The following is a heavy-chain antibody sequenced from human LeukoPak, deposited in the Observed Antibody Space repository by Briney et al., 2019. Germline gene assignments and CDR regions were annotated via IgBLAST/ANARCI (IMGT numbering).Heavy chain of an antibody. V-gene: IGHV3-21*01. CDR3: ARATTYDILTGYFDY. CDR2: ISSSSSYI. D-gene: IGHD3-9*01. CDR1: GFTFSSYT. J-gene: IGHJ4*02. Sequence: GGSLRLSCAASGFTFSSYTMNWVRQAPGKGLEWVSSISSSSSYIYYAESVKGRFTMSRDNAKDSLYLQMNSLRAEDTAVYYCARATTYDILTGYFDYWGQGTLVTVSS.